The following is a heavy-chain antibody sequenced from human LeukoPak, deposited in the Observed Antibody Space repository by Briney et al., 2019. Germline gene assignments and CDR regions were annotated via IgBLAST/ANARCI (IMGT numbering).Heavy chain of an antibody. Sequence: ETLSLTCAVYGGSFSGYYWSWIRQPPGKGLEWVSVIYSGGSTYYADSVKGRFIISRDNSKNTLYLQMNSLRAEDTAVYYCARVLGYYDILTGYYTVSYFDYWGQGTLVTVSS. CDR2: IYSGGST. CDR1: GGSFSGYY. J-gene: IGHJ4*02. CDR3: ARVLGYYDILTGYYTVSYFDY. V-gene: IGHV3-53*01. D-gene: IGHD3-9*01.